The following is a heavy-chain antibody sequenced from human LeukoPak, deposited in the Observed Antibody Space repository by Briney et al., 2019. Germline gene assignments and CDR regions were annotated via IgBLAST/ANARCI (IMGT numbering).Heavy chain of an antibody. J-gene: IGHJ3*02. V-gene: IGHV3-21*01. CDR2: ISSSSSYI. Sequence: PGGSLRLSCAASGFTFIDYSVNWVRQAPGKGLEWVSSISSSSSYIFYADSLKGRFTISRDNAKNSLYLQMNSLRAEDTAVYYCARLRDYFTHAFDIWGQRTMATVSS. CDR1: GFTFIDYS. D-gene: IGHD3-10*01. CDR3: ARLRDYFTHAFDI.